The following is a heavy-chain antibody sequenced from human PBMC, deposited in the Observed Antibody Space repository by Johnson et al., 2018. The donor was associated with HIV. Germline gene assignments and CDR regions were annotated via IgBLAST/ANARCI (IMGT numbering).Heavy chain of an antibody. D-gene: IGHD2-8*01. J-gene: IGHJ3*02. CDR1: GFTVSSNY. Sequence: MQLVVSGGGLIQSGGSLRLSCAASGFTVSSNYMSWVRQAPGRGLQWVASLYSGGSTHYADSVKGRFTISRDNSKNTLYLQMNSLRAEDTAVYYCAKGLMRGAFDMWGQGTMVT. V-gene: IGHV3-66*03. CDR3: AKGLMRGAFDM. CDR2: LYSGGST.